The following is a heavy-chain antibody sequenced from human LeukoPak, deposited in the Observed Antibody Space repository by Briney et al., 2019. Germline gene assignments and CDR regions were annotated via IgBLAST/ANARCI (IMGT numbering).Heavy chain of an antibody. CDR2: INQDGSET. J-gene: IGHJ4*02. CDR3: ARDGKYSGAFDS. CDR1: GFTPSSNW. D-gene: IGHD1-26*01. V-gene: IGHV3-7*01. Sequence: GGSLRLSCLISGFTPSSNWMAWVRQAPGKGLEWVANINQDGSETFYVDSVKGRFTISRDNAKKSVYLHMNSLRAEDTAAYYCARDGKYSGAFDSWGQGSLVTVSS.